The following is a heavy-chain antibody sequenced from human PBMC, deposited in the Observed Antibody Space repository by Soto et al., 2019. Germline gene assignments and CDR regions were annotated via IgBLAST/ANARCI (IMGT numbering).Heavy chain of an antibody. CDR1: GGSISSYD. CDR2: IYYSGST. CDR3: ARSLPGYSSGWYGVDY. D-gene: IGHD6-19*01. V-gene: IGHV4-59*01. Sequence: QVQLQESGPGLVKPSETLSLTCTVSGGSISSYDWSWIRQPPGKGLEWIGYIYYSGSTNYNPSLKSRVTISVDTSKNQFSLKLSSVSAADTAVYYCARSLPGYSSGWYGVDYWGQGTLVTVSS. J-gene: IGHJ4*02.